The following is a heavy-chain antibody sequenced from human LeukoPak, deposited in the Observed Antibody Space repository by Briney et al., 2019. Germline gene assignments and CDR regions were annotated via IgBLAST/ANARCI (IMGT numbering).Heavy chain of an antibody. D-gene: IGHD3-3*01. Sequence: GGSLRLSCAASGFTFSSYAMSWVRQAPGKGLEWVSAISGSGGSKYYADSVKGRFTISRDNSKNTLYLQMNSLRAEDTAVYYCAKDRRRITIFGVVISSYFDYWGQGTLVTVSS. V-gene: IGHV3-23*01. CDR2: ISGSGGSK. CDR3: AKDRRRITIFGVVISSYFDY. J-gene: IGHJ4*02. CDR1: GFTFSSYA.